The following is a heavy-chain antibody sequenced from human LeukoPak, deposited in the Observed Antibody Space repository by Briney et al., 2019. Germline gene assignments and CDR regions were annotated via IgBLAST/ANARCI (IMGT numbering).Heavy chain of an antibody. V-gene: IGHV4-59*11. CDR2: IYDSGST. D-gene: IGHD3-22*01. CDR3: ARGPLRLYSYDGSANYFRWFDP. J-gene: IGHJ5*02. CDR1: GDSISSHY. Sequence: SETLSLTCTVSGDSISSHYWSWIRQPPGKGLEWIGYIYDSGSTNYNPSLKSRVTISVDTSKNQFSLKLSSVTAADTAVYYCARGPLRLYSYDGSANYFRWFDPWGQGTLVTVSS.